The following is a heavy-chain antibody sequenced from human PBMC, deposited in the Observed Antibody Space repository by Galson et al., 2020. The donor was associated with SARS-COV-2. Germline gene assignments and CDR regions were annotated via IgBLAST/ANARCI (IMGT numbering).Heavy chain of an antibody. V-gene: IGHV1-69*13. D-gene: IGHD6-19*01. CDR1: GGTFSSYA. CDR2: IIPIFGTA. Sequence: SVKVSCKASGGTFSSYALSWVRQAPGQGLEWMGGIIPIFGTANYAQKFQGRVTITADESTSTAYIELSSLRSEDTAVYDCARLYSRIAVAAYYYYGMDVWGQGTTVTVSS. CDR3: ARLYSRIAVAAYYYYGMDV. J-gene: IGHJ6*02.